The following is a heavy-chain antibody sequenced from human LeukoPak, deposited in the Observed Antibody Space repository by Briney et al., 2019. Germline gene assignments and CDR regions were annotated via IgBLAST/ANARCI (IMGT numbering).Heavy chain of an antibody. D-gene: IGHD2-2*01. CDR2: ISYDGSNK. CDR1: GFTFSSYA. CDR3: ARDWYHAIDY. J-gene: IGHJ4*02. V-gene: IGHV3-30*04. Sequence: GGSLRLSCAASGFTFSSYAMHWVRQAPGKGLEWVVVISYDGSNKYYADSVKGRFTISRDNSKNTLYLQMNSLRVDDTAIYYCARDWYHAIDYWGQGTLVTVSS.